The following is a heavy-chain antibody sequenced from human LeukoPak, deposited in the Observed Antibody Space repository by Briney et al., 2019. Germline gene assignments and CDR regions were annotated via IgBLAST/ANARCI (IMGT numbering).Heavy chain of an antibody. CDR2: IYASGST. Sequence: PSETLYLTCTVSGGSISSYYWSGIRQPAGKALEWIGRIYASGSTNYNPSLKSRVTMSVDTSKNQFSLKLSSVTAADTAVYYCARYGAYYDFWSGYPLDAFDIWGQGTMVTVPS. D-gene: IGHD3-3*01. J-gene: IGHJ3*02. V-gene: IGHV4-4*07. CDR1: GGSISSYY. CDR3: ARYGAYYDFWSGYPLDAFDI.